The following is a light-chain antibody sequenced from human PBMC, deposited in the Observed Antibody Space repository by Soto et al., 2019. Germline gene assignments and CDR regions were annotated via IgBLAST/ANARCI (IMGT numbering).Light chain of an antibody. CDR3: QQYGSSPYT. CDR2: GAA. Sequence: EIVLTQSPGTLSLSPGERATLSCRASQSVSSSYLAWYQQKLGQAPRLLIYGAASRATGIPDRFSGSGSGSDLTLTISRLEPEDFAVYYCQQYGSSPYTFGQGTKLKIK. CDR1: QSVSSSY. V-gene: IGKV3-20*01. J-gene: IGKJ2*01.